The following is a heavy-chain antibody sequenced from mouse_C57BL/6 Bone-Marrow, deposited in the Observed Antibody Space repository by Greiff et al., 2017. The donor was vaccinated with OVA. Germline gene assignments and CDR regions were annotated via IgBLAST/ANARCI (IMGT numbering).Heavy chain of an antibody. D-gene: IGHD1-1*01. V-gene: IGHV1-81*01. CDR3: ARNLLRRFDY. CDR1: GYTFPSYG. CDR2: IYPSSGNT. J-gene: IGHJ2*01. Sequence: QVQLQQSGAELARPGASVKLSCKASGYTFPSYGISWVKQSTGQGLEWIGEIYPSSGNTYYNEKFKGKATLTADKSSSTAYMELRSLTSEDSAVYFCARNLLRRFDYWGQGTTLTVSS.